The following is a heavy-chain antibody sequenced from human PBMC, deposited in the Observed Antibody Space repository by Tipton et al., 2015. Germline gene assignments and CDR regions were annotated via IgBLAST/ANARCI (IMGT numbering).Heavy chain of an antibody. Sequence: SLRLSCAASGFTFSSYSMNWVRQAPGKGLEWVSAISSSSSHIYYADSVKGRFTISRDNAKNSLYLQMNSLRAEDTAVYYCARHVSFYYDTHGSDALDIWAQGTMVTVSS. V-gene: IGHV3-21*01. J-gene: IGHJ3*02. CDR2: ISSSSSHI. CDR1: GFTFSSYS. D-gene: IGHD3-22*01. CDR3: ARHVSFYYDTHGSDALDI.